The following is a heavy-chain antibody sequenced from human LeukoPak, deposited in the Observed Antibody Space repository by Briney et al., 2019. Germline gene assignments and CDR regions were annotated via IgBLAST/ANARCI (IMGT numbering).Heavy chain of an antibody. CDR1: GFTFSSHS. J-gene: IGHJ4*02. V-gene: IGHV3-21*01. CDR2: ISSSSGYI. CDR3: VRAGVATNRVYFDY. Sequence: GGSLRLSCAASGFTFSSHSMNWVRQAPGKGLEWVSSISSSSGYIYYADSVKDRFTISRDNAKNSLYLRMNSLRAEDTAVYYCVRAGVATNRVYFDYGGQGTLVTVSS. D-gene: IGHD2-15*01.